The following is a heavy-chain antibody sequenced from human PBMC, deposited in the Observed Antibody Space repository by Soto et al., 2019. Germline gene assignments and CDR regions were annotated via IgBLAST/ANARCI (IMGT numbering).Heavy chain of an antibody. CDR2: IIPILGIA. J-gene: IGHJ4*02. CDR3: AVIVPAAIDPFGY. V-gene: IGHV1-69*02. D-gene: IGHD2-2*01. CDR1: GGTFSSYP. Sequence: QVQLVQSGAEVKKPGSSVKVSCKASGGTFSSYPISWVRQAPGQGLEWMGRIIPILGIANYAQTFQGRGTITADKSTSTAYMELSSLRSEDTAVYYCAVIVPAAIDPFGYWGQGTLVTVSS.